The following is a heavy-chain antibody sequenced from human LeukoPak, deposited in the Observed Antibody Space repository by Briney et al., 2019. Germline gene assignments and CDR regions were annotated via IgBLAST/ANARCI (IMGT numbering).Heavy chain of an antibody. D-gene: IGHD3-10*01. J-gene: IGHJ4*02. V-gene: IGHV3-20*04. CDR2: INWNGGST. Sequence: GGSLRLSCAASGFTFDDYGTSWVRQAPGKGLEWVSGINWNGGSTGYADSVKGRFTISRDNAKNSLYLQMNSLRAEDTALYYCARDRGSGSYFDYWGQGTLVTVSS. CDR3: ARDRGSGSYFDY. CDR1: GFTFDDYG.